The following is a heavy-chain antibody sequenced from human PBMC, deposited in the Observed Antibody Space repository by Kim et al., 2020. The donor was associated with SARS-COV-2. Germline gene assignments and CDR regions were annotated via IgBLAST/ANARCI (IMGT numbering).Heavy chain of an antibody. CDR1: GFTFIGHA. J-gene: IGHJ4*02. D-gene: IGHD2-2*03. Sequence: GGSLRLSCTTSGFTFIGHAMSWVRQAPGQGLEWVSSIDGSDGTTYYVDSVKGRFTISRDVAKNTLYLQMRALRADDTATYYCMKGGWGWIWDHWGQGTLVTVSS. CDR2: IDGSDGTT. CDR3: MKGGWGWIWDH. V-gene: IGHV3-23*01.